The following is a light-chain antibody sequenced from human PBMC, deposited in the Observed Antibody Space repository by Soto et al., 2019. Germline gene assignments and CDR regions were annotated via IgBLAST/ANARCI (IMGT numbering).Light chain of an antibody. V-gene: IGLV4-69*01. CDR1: SGHSSYA. Sequence: QSVLTQSPSASASLGASVKFTCTLSSGHSSYAIAWHQQQPEKGPRYLMKLNSDGSHNKGDRIPDRFSGSSSGAERYLTISSLQSEDEADYYCQTWDTGSVVFGGGTKLTVL. CDR2: LNSDGSH. CDR3: QTWDTGSVV. J-gene: IGLJ2*01.